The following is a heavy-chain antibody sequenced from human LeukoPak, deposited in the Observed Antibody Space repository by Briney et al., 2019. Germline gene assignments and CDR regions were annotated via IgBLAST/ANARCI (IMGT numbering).Heavy chain of an antibody. D-gene: IGHD6-19*01. Sequence: GGSLRLSCAASGFTFSSYWMHWVRQAPGKGLVWVSRINSDGSNTNYADSVKGRFTISRDNAKNTLYLQMNSLRAEDTAVFYCARVRDISGHWGFLEYWGQGTLVTVSS. CDR1: GFTFSSYW. V-gene: IGHV3-74*01. CDR2: INSDGSNT. CDR3: ARVRDISGHWGFLEY. J-gene: IGHJ4*02.